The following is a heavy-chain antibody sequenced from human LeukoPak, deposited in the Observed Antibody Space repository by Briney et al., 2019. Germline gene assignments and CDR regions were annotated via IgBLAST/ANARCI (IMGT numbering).Heavy chain of an antibody. Sequence: GGPLRLSCAASGFTVSSNYMSWVRQAPGKGLEWVSVIYSGGSTYYADSVKGRFTISRDNSKNMLYLQMNSLRAEDTAVYYCARELRAGFDYWGQGTLVTVSS. CDR1: GFTVSSNY. V-gene: IGHV3-53*01. CDR3: ARELRAGFDY. J-gene: IGHJ4*02. CDR2: IYSGGST. D-gene: IGHD4-17*01.